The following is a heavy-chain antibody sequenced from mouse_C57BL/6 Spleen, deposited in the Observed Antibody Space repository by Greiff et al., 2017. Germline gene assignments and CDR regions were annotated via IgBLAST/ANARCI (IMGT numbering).Heavy chain of an antibody. CDR3: ALSGGEIYYGNYEDY. V-gene: IGHV14-3*01. Sequence: VQLQQSVAELVRPGASVKLSCTASGFNIKNTSMHWVKQRPEQGLEWIGRIDPANGNTKYAPKFQGKATITADTSSNTAYLQLSSLTSEDTAIYYCALSGGEIYYGNYEDYWGQGTTLTVSS. J-gene: IGHJ2*01. CDR1: GFNIKNTS. CDR2: IDPANGNT. D-gene: IGHD2-1*01.